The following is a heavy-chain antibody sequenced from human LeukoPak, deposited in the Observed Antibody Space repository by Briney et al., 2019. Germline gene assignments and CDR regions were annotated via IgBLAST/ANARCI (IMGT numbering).Heavy chain of an antibody. CDR2: ISAYNGNT. CDR1: GYTFTSYG. V-gene: IGHV1-18*01. CDR3: SYYDSSGYSYADDY. D-gene: IGHD3-22*01. J-gene: IGHJ4*02. Sequence: ASVKVSCKASGYTFTSYGISWVRQAPGQGLEWMGWISAYNGNTNYAQKLQGRVTMTTDTSTSTAYMELSSLRSEDTAVYYCSYYDSSGYSYADDYWGQGTLVTVSS.